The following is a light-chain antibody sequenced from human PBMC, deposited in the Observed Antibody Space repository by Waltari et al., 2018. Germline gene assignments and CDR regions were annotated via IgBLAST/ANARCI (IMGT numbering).Light chain of an antibody. J-gene: IGLJ2*01. CDR1: NSDVGDFDY. Sequence: QSALTQPASVSGSPGQSITIPCAGTNSDVGDFDYVSRYQQHPGKAPKLIIYDVRRRPSGVSARFSGSKSGNKASLTISGLRAEDEADYYCSSYTSSSALLIFGGGTKVTVL. V-gene: IGLV2-14*03. CDR3: SSYTSSSALLI. CDR2: DVR.